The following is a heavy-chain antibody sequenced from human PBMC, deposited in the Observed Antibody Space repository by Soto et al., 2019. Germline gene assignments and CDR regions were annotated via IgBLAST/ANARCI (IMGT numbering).Heavy chain of an antibody. D-gene: IGHD3-3*01. J-gene: IGHJ6*02. Sequence: GESLKISCAASGFTFSSYAMSWVRQAPGKGLEWVSAISGSGGSTYYADSVKGRFTISRDNSKNKLYLQMNSLRAEDTAVYYCAIGRFLEWLFLGYYGMDVWGQGTTVTVSS. CDR2: ISGSGGST. CDR3: AIGRFLEWLFLGYYGMDV. CDR1: GFTFSSYA. V-gene: IGHV3-23*01.